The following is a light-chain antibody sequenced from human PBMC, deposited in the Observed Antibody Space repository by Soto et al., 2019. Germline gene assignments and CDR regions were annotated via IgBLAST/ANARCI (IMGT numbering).Light chain of an antibody. Sequence: AILITQSPSSLSASTGDRVTITCRASQGISSYLAWYQQKPGKAPKLLIYAASTLQSGVPSRFSGSGSGTEFTLTISSLQPEDFATYYCQQSYTTPITFGQGTRLEIK. CDR2: AAS. J-gene: IGKJ5*01. CDR1: QGISSY. CDR3: QQSYTTPIT. V-gene: IGKV1-8*01.